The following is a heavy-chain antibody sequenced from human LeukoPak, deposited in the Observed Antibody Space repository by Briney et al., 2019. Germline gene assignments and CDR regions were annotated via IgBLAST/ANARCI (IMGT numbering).Heavy chain of an antibody. V-gene: IGHV3-23*01. CDR3: AKDGSWGDYYFYFYMDV. CDR1: GSGFTFGNFG. J-gene: IGHJ6*03. Sequence: PGGSLRLSCEASGSGFTFGNFGMSWVRQASGKGLEWLSGISGSGYYTYYADSVKGRFTISRDNSKNTLYIQMNSLRAEDTAVYYCAKDGSWGDYYFYFYMDVWGKGTTVTVSS. D-gene: IGHD3-16*01. CDR2: ISGSGYYT.